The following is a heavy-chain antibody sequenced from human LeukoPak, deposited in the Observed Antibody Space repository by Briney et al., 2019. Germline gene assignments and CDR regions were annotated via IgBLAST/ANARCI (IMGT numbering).Heavy chain of an antibody. V-gene: IGHV4-38-2*01. CDR3: ARLPHYYYYYMDV. CDR1: GYSISSGYY. CDR2: IYHSGNT. J-gene: IGHJ6*03. Sequence: PSETLSLTCAVSGYSISSGYYWGWIRQPPGKGLEWIGSIYHSGNTYYNPSLKSRVTISVDTSKNQFSLMLSSVTAADTAVYYCARLPHYYYYYMDVWGKGTTVTVSS.